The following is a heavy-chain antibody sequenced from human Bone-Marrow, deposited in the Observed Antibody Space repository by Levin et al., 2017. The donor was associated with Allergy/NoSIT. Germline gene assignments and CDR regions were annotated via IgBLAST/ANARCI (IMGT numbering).Heavy chain of an antibody. CDR2: IIGSGGST. D-gene: IGHD6-19*01. V-gene: IGHV3-23*01. CDR1: GFTFSSYA. J-gene: IGHJ6*02. CDR3: ATRRYSTGSYGMDV. Sequence: GESLKISCAASGFTFSSYAMSWVRQAPGKGLEWVSTIIGSGGSTYSPDSVKGRFTISRDDSKNTLYLQMDSLRGEDTAVYYCATRRYSTGSYGMDVWGPGTTVTVSS.